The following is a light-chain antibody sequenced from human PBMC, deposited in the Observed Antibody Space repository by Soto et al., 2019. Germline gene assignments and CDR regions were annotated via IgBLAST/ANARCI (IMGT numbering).Light chain of an antibody. V-gene: IGKV1-9*01. CDR2: GTF. Sequence: IQLTQSPSSLSASVGDRVSITCRASQDIKTYLAWYQQKQGKAPKLLISGTFTLQSGVPSRFNGSGSGTDFTLTIARLQPEDFATYYCQHLNNYPPFTFGPGTKVDLE. CDR1: QDIKTY. J-gene: IGKJ3*01. CDR3: QHLNNYPPFT.